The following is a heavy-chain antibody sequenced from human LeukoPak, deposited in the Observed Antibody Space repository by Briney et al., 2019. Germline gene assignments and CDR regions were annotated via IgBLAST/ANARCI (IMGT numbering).Heavy chain of an antibody. CDR3: VKASSSSPQYNWFDA. CDR2: INSGGSGT. J-gene: IGHJ5*02. CDR1: GFNFASNW. V-gene: IGHV3-74*01. Sequence: GGSLRLSCAASGFNFASNWMHWVRQISGKGLMWVSRINSGGSGTSYADSVEGRFTISRDNVKNTLYLQMNNLRAEDTALYYCVKASSSSPQYNWFDAWGQGTLVTVSS. D-gene: IGHD6-6*01.